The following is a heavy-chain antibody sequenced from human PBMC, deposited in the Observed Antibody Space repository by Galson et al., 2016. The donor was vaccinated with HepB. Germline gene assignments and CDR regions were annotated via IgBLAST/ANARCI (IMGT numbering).Heavy chain of an antibody. CDR3: AKDQGVSESGWYFDL. CDR1: GFTFSKYA. CDR2: ISDRSDDT. D-gene: IGHD3-10*01. Sequence: SLRLSCAASGFTFSKYAMTWVRQAPGTGLEWVSGISDRSDDTDYADSVKGRFTISRDNHKNTLYLQMNSLRAEDTAVYYCAKDQGVSESGWYFDLWGRGTLVTVSS. V-gene: IGHV3-23*01. J-gene: IGHJ2*01.